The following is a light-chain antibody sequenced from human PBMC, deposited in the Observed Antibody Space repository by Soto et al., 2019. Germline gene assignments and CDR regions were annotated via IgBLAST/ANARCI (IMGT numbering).Light chain of an antibody. CDR2: SNN. V-gene: IGLV1-44*01. CDR1: SSNIGSNT. CDR3: AAWDDSLNGL. Sequence: QPVLTQPPSTSGTPGQRVTISCSGSSSNIGSNTVNWYQHLPGTAPKVLIYSNNQRPSGVPDRFSGSKSGTSASLAISGLQSEDEADYYCAAWDDSLNGLFGGGTKLTVL. J-gene: IGLJ2*01.